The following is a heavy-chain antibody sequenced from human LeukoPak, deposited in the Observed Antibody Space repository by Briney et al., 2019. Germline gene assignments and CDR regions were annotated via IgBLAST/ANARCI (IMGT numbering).Heavy chain of an antibody. CDR1: GFTFSTHG. Sequence: GGSLRLSCAASGFTFSTHGLHWVRQAPRKGREWLAIISYDGSDQYYSDSVKGRFTISRDNSKNTLTLQMNSLTAEDTAVYYCAASSGSYHYWGQGTLVIVSS. CDR2: ISYDGSDQ. D-gene: IGHD3-10*01. V-gene: IGHV3-30*03. CDR3: AASSGSYHY. J-gene: IGHJ4*02.